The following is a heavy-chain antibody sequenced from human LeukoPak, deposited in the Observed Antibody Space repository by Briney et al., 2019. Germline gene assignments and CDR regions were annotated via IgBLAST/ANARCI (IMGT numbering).Heavy chain of an antibody. J-gene: IGHJ6*03. CDR2: ISDSGTT. D-gene: IGHD3-10*01. CDR3: ARDFMVRGDQVNYYYYYMDV. Sequence: TSETLSLTCTVSGGSISNYYWSWIRQPPGKGLEWIGYISDSGTTNYNPSLKSRVTTSLDTSKNQFSLQLRSVTAADTAVYYCARDFMVRGDQVNYYYYYMDVWGTGATIIVSS. V-gene: IGHV4-59*01. CDR1: GGSISNYY.